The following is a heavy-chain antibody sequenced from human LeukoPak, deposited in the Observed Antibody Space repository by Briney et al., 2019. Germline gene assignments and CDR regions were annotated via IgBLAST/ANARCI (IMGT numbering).Heavy chain of an antibody. CDR1: GGSFSGYY. J-gene: IGHJ4*02. Sequence: SETLSLTCAVYGGSFSGYYWSWIRQPPGKGLEWIGEINHSGSTNYNPSLKSRVTISVDTSKNQFSLKLSSVTAADTAVYYCARGRYDFWSGSKHLDYWGQGTLVTVSS. V-gene: IGHV4-34*01. D-gene: IGHD3-3*01. CDR2: INHSGST. CDR3: ARGRYDFWSGSKHLDY.